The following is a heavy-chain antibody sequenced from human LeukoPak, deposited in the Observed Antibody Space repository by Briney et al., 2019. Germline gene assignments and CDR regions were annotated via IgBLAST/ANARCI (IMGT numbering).Heavy chain of an antibody. CDR1: GHIFSTYG. D-gene: IGHD3-16*01. Sequence: GASVKVSCKASGHIFSTYGVSWVRQAPGQGLEWMGWISAYNGNTNYAQNLQGRVTMTTDTSTNTAYMELRSLRSDDTAVYYCTGGGYGASTLNYWGQGTLVTVSS. V-gene: IGHV1-18*01. J-gene: IGHJ4*02. CDR2: ISAYNGNT. CDR3: TGGGYGASTLNY.